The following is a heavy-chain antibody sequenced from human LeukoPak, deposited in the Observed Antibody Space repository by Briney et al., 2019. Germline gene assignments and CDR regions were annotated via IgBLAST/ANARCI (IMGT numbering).Heavy chain of an antibody. V-gene: IGHV3-23*01. D-gene: IGHD2-15*01. Sequence: GGSLRLSCAASGFSFSSYAMNWVRQAPGKGLEWVSAITGRGGTTHYADSVEGRFTISRDNSRNRLYLQMNSLRAEDTAVYYCAKSGRYCSDGGVYSSYFDYWGQGTLVTVSS. CDR3: AKSGRYCSDGGVYSSYFDY. J-gene: IGHJ4*02. CDR2: ITGRGGTT. CDR1: GFSFSSYA.